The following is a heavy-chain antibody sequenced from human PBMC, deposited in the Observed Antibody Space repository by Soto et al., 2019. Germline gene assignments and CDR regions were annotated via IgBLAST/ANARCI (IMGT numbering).Heavy chain of an antibody. CDR2: INPSGGST. D-gene: IGHD2-2*01. CDR3: ARDSNIVVVPAATYGMDV. CDR1: GYTFTSYY. J-gene: IGHJ6*02. V-gene: IGHV1-46*03. Sequence: ASVKVSCKASGYTFTSYYMHWVRQAPGQGLEWMGIINPSGGSTSYAQKFQGRVTMTRDTSTSTVYMELSSLRSGDTAVYYCARDSNIVVVPAATYGMDVWGQGTTVTVSS.